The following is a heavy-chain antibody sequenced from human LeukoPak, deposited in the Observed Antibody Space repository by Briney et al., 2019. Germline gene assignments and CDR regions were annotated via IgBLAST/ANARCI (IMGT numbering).Heavy chain of an antibody. CDR3: ARETSVGTRGGLWGSYRLKWFDP. V-gene: IGHV3-53*01. Sequence: PGGSLRLSCAVSGFTVTDNYMSWVRQAPGKGLQWVSVVYPDGRTYYADSVKGRFTISRDNSRNTLLLQLNSLRADDTAVYYCARETSVGTRGGLWGSYRLKWFDPWGQGTPVTVSS. D-gene: IGHD3-16*02. CDR1: GFTVTDNY. CDR2: VYPDGRT. J-gene: IGHJ5*02.